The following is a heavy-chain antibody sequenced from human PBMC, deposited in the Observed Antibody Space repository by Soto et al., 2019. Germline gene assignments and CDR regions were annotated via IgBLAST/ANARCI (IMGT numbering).Heavy chain of an antibody. D-gene: IGHD1-26*01. CDR1: GFIFSDSA. CDR3: MKYSGSPSTSAA. Sequence: EVQLVESGGGLVQPGGSLKLSCATSGFIFSDSAVHWVRQASGKGLEWVGRVAEKTGRYATTYGASVKGRFSISRDESKTTAYLQMNSLKSEATAVYYCMKYSGSPSTSAALGQGALYTVSS. J-gene: IGHJ5*02. V-gene: IGHV3-73*02. CDR2: VAEKTGRYAT.